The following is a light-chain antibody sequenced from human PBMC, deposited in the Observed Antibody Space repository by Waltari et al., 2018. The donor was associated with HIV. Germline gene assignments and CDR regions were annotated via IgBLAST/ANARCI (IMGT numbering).Light chain of an antibody. CDR3: AAWDDSLSGVV. J-gene: IGLJ3*02. CDR2: RNN. V-gene: IGLV1-47*01. CDR1: SSNIGSKY. Sequence: QSVLTQPPSASGTPGQRVTISCSGSSSNIGSKYVYWYQQLPGTARKLLIYRNNQRPSGVPDRFSGSKSGTSASLAISGLRSEDEADYYCAAWDDSLSGVVFGGGTKLTVL.